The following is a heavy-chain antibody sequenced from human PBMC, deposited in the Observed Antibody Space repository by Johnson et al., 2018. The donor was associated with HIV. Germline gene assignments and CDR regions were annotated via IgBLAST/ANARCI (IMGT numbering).Heavy chain of an antibody. CDR2: MWYDGSNK. D-gene: IGHD2-15*01. CDR3: ARGMVVAATKACDS. CDR1: GFTLRSTW. J-gene: IGHJ3*02. Sequence: QVQLVESGGGVVQPGRSLRLSCAASGFTLRSTWMSWVRQAPGKGLDWVAVMWYDGSNKYYADSVKGRFTISRENAKNSRYLQMNSLRAEDTALYYCARGMVVAATKACDSWGQGTMVTVSS. V-gene: IGHV3-33*08.